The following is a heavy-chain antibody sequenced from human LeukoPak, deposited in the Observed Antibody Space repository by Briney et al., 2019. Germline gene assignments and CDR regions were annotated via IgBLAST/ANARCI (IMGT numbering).Heavy chain of an antibody. CDR1: GGSISNYY. V-gene: IGHV4-59*01. J-gene: IGHJ2*01. CDR3: ARACLNVYWYFDL. CDR2: IYYSGST. D-gene: IGHD1-1*01. Sequence: KSSETLSLTCTVSGGSISNYYWNWIRQPPGKGLEWIGYIYYSGSTNYNPSLKSRVTISVDTSKNQFSLELSSVTAADTAVYYCARACLNVYWYFDLWGRGTLVTVSS.